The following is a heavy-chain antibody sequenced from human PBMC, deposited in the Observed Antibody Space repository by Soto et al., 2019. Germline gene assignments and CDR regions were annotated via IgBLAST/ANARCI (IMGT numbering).Heavy chain of an antibody. V-gene: IGHV4-38-2*02. Sequence: SETLSLTCTVSGYSISSGCYWAWIRRPPGKGPEWIASIYHGGTTFYNPSLKSRITISVDTSNNQFSLKLTSVTDAETAVYYCARVHVMVVAGSTFDYWGHGTLVTVSS. CDR2: IYHGGTT. CDR3: ARVHVMVVAGSTFDY. CDR1: GYSISSGCY. D-gene: IGHD6-19*01. J-gene: IGHJ4*01.